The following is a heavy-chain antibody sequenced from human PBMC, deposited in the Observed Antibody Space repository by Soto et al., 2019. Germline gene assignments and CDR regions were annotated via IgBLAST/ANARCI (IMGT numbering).Heavy chain of an antibody. CDR1: GYTFTSYA. V-gene: IGHV1-3*01. J-gene: IGHJ4*02. Sequence: ASVKVSCKASGYTFTSYAMHWLRQAPGQRLEWMGWINAGNGNTKYSQKFQGRVTITRDTSASTAYMGLSSLRSEDTAVYYCARDLGGWPDYWGQGTLVTSPQ. D-gene: IGHD6-19*01. CDR3: ARDLGGWPDY. CDR2: INAGNGNT.